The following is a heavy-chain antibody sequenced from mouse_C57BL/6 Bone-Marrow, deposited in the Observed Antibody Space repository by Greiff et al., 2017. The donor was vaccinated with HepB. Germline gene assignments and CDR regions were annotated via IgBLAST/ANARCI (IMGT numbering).Heavy chain of an antibody. V-gene: IGHV1-64*01. J-gene: IGHJ3*01. CDR3: ARRPKDSSGPAWFAY. CDR2: IHPNSGST. CDR1: GYTFTSYW. D-gene: IGHD3-2*02. Sequence: VQLQQPGAELVKPGASVKLSCKASGYTFTSYWMHWVKQRPGQGLEWIGMIHPNSGSTNYNEKFKSKATLTVDKSSSTAYMQLSSLTSEDSAVYYCARRPKDSSGPAWFAYWGQGTLVTVSA.